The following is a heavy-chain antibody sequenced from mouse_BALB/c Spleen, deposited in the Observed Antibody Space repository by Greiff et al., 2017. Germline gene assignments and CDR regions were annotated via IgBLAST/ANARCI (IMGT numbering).Heavy chain of an antibody. Sequence: VQLQQSGAELVKPGASVKLSCTASGFNIKDTYMHWVKQRPEQGLEWIGRIDPANGNTTSDPTYQGKATITTDTASYTAYLQLSSLTSEDTAVYDCDRGGNGYCPAMDYWGQGTSVTVSS. CDR2: IDPANGNT. V-gene: IGHV14-3*02. CDR1: GFNIKDTY. D-gene: IGHD2-14*01. CDR3: DRGGNGYCPAMDY. J-gene: IGHJ4*01.